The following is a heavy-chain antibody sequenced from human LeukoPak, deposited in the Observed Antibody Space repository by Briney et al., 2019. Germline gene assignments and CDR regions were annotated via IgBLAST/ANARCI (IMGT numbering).Heavy chain of an antibody. D-gene: IGHD1-14*01. Sequence: GGSLRRSCEASGFTFGSSPMSWVRQAPGKGLEWVSSISVGSDYIYYADSVKGRFTISRDNANNSLYLQMNSLRAEDTAVYYCARSYNDFDYWGQGTLVTVSS. CDR1: GFTFGSSP. CDR2: ISVGSDYI. V-gene: IGHV3-21*06. CDR3: ARSYNDFDY. J-gene: IGHJ4*02.